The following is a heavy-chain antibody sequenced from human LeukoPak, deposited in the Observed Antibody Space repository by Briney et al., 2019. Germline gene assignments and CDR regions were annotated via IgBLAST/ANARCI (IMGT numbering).Heavy chain of an antibody. CDR1: GFTVSSNY. J-gene: IGHJ4*02. CDR2: IYSGGST. V-gene: IGHV3-53*01. Sequence: PGGSLRLSCAAPGFTVSSNYMSWVRQAPGKGLEWVSVIYSGGSTYYADSVKGRFTISRDISKNTLYLQMNSLSAEDTAVYYCARGNWNYPFDYWGQGTLVTVSS. CDR3: ARGNWNYPFDY. D-gene: IGHD1-7*01.